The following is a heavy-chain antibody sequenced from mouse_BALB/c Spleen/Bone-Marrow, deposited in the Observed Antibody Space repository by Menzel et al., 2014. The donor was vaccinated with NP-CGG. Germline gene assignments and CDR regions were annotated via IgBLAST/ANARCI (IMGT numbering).Heavy chain of an antibody. Sequence: VQLQQSGAELVRPGVSVKISCKGSGYTFTDFAIHWVKQSHTKSLEWIGVISPYYVDGGYNQKFKGKATMTIDRSSSTAYMDLARPTSEDSAIYYCARGGGSGLYYYAVDYWGQGTSVTVSS. CDR1: GYTFTDFA. CDR2: ISPYYVDG. V-gene: IGHV1-67*01. D-gene: IGHD3-1*01. CDR3: ARGGGSGLYYYAVDY. J-gene: IGHJ4*01.